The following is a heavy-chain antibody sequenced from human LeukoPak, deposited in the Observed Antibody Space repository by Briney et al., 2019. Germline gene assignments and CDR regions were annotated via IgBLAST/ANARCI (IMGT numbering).Heavy chain of an antibody. CDR2: IYYSGST. J-gene: IGHJ3*02. V-gene: IGHV4-59*01. CDR3: ARVMWQQLVIGAFDI. CDR1: GGSISSYY. D-gene: IGHD6-13*01. Sequence: SETLSLTCTVSGGSISSYYWSWIRQPPGKGLEWIGYIYYSGSTNYNPSLKSRVTISVDTSKNQFSLKLSSVTAADTAVYYCARVMWQQLVIGAFDIWGQGTMVTVSS.